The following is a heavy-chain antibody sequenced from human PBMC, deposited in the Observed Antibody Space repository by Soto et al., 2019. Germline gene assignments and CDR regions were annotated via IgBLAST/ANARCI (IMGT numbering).Heavy chain of an antibody. CDR3: TSGYCSGGACDSVLY. CDR2: IDSLAHGGPT. CDR1: GFTFTNAW. V-gene: IGHV3-15*04. J-gene: IGHJ4*02. D-gene: IGHD2-15*01. Sequence: EVQLVESGGGLVEPGGSLRLSCAASGFTFTNAWVNWVRKAPGKGLEWVGRIDSLAHGGPTDYAAPVKGRFTVSRDDSTDTLDLQMNRLQLEDTAMYYCTSGYCSGGACDSVLYWGLGTLVTVSS.